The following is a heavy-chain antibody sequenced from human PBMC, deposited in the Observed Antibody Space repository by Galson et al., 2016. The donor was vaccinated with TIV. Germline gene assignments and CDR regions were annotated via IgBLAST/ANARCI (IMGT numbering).Heavy chain of an antibody. CDR2: IRYDGSEK. J-gene: IGHJ6*04. V-gene: IGHV3-30*02. D-gene: IGHD5-24*01. CDR1: GFTFRNFA. Sequence: SLRLSCAASGFTFRNFAIHWVRQAPGKGLEWVAFIRYDGSEKYFADSVKGRFTISRDNSKNTLYLQMNNVRAADTAVYYCAKDWDDNSFVHVFNYFLDVWGKGTTVTVSA. CDR3: AKDWDDNSFVHVFNYFLDV.